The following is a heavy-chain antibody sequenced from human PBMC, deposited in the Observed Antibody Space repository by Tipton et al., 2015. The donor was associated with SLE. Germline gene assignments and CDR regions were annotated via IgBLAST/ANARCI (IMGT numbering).Heavy chain of an antibody. Sequence: TLSLTCAVYGGSFSGYYWSWIRQPPGKGLEWIGYIYYSGSTNYNPSLKSRVTISVDTSKNQFSLKLSSVTAADTAVYYCARNSYGDDGGYWGQGTLVTVSS. D-gene: IGHD4-17*01. CDR3: ARNSYGDDGGY. J-gene: IGHJ4*02. CDR1: GGSFSGYY. CDR2: IYYSGST. V-gene: IGHV4-59*12.